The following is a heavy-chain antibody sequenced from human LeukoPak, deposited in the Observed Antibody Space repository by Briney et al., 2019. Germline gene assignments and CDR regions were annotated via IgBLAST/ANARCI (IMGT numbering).Heavy chain of an antibody. CDR1: GFTFSSYG. J-gene: IGHJ4*02. CDR3: AKDAGAFFDY. V-gene: IGHV3-30*02. Sequence: PGGSLRLSCAASGFTFSSYGMHWVRQAPGKRLEWVAFIRYDGSNKYYADSVKGRFTISRDNSKNTLYLQMNSLRAEDTAVYYCAKDAGAFFDYWGQGTLVTVSS. CDR2: IRYDGSNK. D-gene: IGHD6-13*01.